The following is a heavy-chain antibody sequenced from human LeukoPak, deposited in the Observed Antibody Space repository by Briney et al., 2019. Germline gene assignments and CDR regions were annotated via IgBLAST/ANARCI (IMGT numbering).Heavy chain of an antibody. V-gene: IGHV1-2*02. Sequence: ASVKVSCKASGYTFTGYYMHWVRQAPGQGLGWMGWINPNSGGTNYAQKFKGRVTMTRDTSTSTAYMELSRLRSDDTAVYYCARGNYGFGTRGHWFDPWGQGTLVTVSS. D-gene: IGHD3-10*01. CDR1: GYTFTGYY. CDR2: INPNSGGT. J-gene: IGHJ5*02. CDR3: ARGNYGFGTRGHWFDP.